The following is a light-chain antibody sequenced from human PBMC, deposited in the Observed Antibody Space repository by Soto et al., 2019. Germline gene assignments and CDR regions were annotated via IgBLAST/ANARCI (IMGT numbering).Light chain of an antibody. J-gene: IGLJ1*01. Sequence: QSALTQPASVSGSPGQSITLSCTGTTSDVGGYNYVSWYQQHPGKAPKLMIFEVSNRPSGVSNRFSGSKSGNTASLTISWLQSEDEADYYCSSYASSTSYVFGSGTKLTVL. CDR3: SSYASSTSYV. V-gene: IGLV2-14*01. CDR2: EVS. CDR1: TSDVGGYNY.